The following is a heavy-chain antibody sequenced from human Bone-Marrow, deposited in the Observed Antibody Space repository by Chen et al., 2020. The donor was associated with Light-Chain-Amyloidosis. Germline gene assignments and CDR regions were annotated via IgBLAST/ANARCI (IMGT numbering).Heavy chain of an antibody. Sequence: EVQLEQSGPEVKKPGESLKISCKGPGYTFPNYWIGWVRQMPGKGLEWMGVIYPDDSDARYSPSFEGQVTISADKSITTAYLQWRSLKASDTAMYDCARRRDGYNFDYWGQGTLVTVSS. D-gene: IGHD5-12*01. J-gene: IGHJ4*02. CDR1: GYTFPNYW. CDR3: ARRRDGYNFDY. V-gene: IGHV5-51*01. CDR2: IYPDDSDA.